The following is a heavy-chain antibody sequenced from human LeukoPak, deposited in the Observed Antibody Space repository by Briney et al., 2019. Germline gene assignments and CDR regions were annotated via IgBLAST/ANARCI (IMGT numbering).Heavy chain of an antibody. J-gene: IGHJ3*02. CDR1: GFTFSTYG. V-gene: IGHV3-30*02. Sequence: TGGSLRLSCAASGFTFSTYGMHWVRQAPGKGLEWVAFIRYDGNNKYYADSVKGRFTISRDNSKNTLYLRMNSLRAEDTAVYYCGKVYYDFWSGPSLGVFDIWGQGTMLTVSS. D-gene: IGHD3-3*01. CDR3: GKVYYDFWSGPSLGVFDI. CDR2: IRYDGNNK.